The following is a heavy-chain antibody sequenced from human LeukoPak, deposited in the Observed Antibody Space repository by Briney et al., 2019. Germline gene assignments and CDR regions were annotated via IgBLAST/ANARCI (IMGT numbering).Heavy chain of an antibody. V-gene: IGHV3-30*04. CDR2: ISYDGRNK. CDR3: ARDSGAVERLFPEIY. Sequence: GGSLRLSCAASGFTFSSYSMRWVRQAPGKGLEWVAVISYDGRNKYYADSVKGRFTPSRDNSNNKLFLKMNSVRAEDKAVYCCARDSGAVERLFPEIYWGQGTLVTVSS. CDR1: GFTFSSYS. J-gene: IGHJ4*02. D-gene: IGHD1-1*01.